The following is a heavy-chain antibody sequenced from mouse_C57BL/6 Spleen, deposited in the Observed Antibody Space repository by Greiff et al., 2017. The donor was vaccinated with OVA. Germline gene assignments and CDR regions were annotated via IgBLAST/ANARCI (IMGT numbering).Heavy chain of an antibody. CDR2: IFPGSGST. CDR1: GYTFTDYY. CDR3: ARGDYYGRSPYAMDY. D-gene: IGHD1-1*01. Sequence: VQLVESGPELVKPGASVKISCKASGYTFTDYYINWVKQRPGQGLEWIGWIFPGSGSTYYNEKFKGKATLTVDKSSSTAYMLLSSLTSEDSAVYFCARGDYYGRSPYAMDYWGKGTSVTVSS. J-gene: IGHJ4*01. V-gene: IGHV1-75*01.